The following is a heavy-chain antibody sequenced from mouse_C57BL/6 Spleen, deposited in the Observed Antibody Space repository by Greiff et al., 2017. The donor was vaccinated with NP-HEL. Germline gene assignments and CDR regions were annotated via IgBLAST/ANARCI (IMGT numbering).Heavy chain of an antibody. CDR1: GYAFSSSW. V-gene: IGHV1-82*01. CDR2: IYPGDGDT. J-gene: IGHJ3*01. CDR3: ARQGGWFAY. Sequence: QVQLQQSGPELVKPGASVKISCKASGYAFSSSWMNWVKQRPGKGLEWIGRIYPGDGDTNYNGKFKGKATLTADKSSSTAYMQLSSLTSEDSGVYCCARQGGWFAYWGQGTLVTVSA.